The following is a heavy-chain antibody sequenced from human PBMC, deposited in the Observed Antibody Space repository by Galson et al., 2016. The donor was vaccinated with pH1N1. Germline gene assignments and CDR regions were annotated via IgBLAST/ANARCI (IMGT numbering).Heavy chain of an antibody. CDR3: AKRYRSGWYYFDY. D-gene: IGHD6-19*01. Sequence: SCKASGGSFISHAITWVRQAPGQGLEWMGGIIPVFGTANYAQKFQGRVSITTDESTSTASMELSSLTSEDTAVYYCAKRYRSGWYYFDYWGQGTLVTVSS. CDR2: IIPVFGTA. J-gene: IGHJ4*02. V-gene: IGHV1-69*05. CDR1: GGSFISHA.